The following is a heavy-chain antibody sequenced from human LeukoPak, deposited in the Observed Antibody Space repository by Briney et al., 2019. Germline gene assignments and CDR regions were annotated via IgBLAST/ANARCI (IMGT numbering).Heavy chain of an antibody. CDR3: ARLEGTSWTGFWLDP. CDR1: GGSFNGYS. CDR2: IDHGGNT. J-gene: IGHJ5*02. D-gene: IGHD3/OR15-3a*01. Sequence: PSETLSLTCAVIGGSFNGYSWTWLRKAPGKGLEWIGDIDHGGNTRYTPSLKSRLIISVDTSNQQFSLNLRSATAADTAVYYCARLEGTSWTGFWLDPWGQGTLVTDSS. V-gene: IGHV4-34*01.